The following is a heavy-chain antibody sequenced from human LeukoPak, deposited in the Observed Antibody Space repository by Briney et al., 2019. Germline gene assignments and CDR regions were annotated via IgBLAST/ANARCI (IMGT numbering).Heavy chain of an antibody. J-gene: IGHJ6*03. Sequence: SETLSLTCTVSGGSISSYYWSWIRQPPGKGLEWIGYIYYSGSTNYNPSLKSRVTISVDTSKNQFSLKLSSVTAADTAVYYCATQHPGDRGYYYMDVWGKGTTVTVSS. D-gene: IGHD6-13*01. CDR2: IYYSGST. CDR3: ATQHPGDRGYYYMDV. V-gene: IGHV4-59*08. CDR1: GGSISSYY.